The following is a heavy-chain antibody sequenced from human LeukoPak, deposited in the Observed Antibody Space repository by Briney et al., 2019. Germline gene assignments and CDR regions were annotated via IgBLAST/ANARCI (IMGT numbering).Heavy chain of an antibody. CDR3: ARGRQLRYFDWLSDYYYYGMDV. V-gene: IGHV1-8*01. J-gene: IGHJ6*02. CDR2: MNPNSGNT. CDR1: GYTFTSYD. Sequence: ASVKVSCKASGYTFTSYDINWVRQATGQGLEWMGWMNPNSGNTGYAQKFQGRVTMTRNTSISTAYMELSSLRSEDTAVYYCARGRQLRYFDWLSDYYYYGMDVWGQGTTVTVSS. D-gene: IGHD3-9*01.